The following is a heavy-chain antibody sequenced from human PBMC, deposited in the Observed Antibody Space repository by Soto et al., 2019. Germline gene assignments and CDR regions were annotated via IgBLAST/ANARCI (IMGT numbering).Heavy chain of an antibody. V-gene: IGHV4-30-4*01. J-gene: IGHJ3*02. CDR2: IYYNGNT. Sequence: QVQLQESGPGLVKPSQTLSLPCAVSGVSISSGDYYWTWIRQPPGKGLEYIGYIYYNGNTYYNPSLKSRVNISLDTSKNHFSLSLRSVTAADTAVYYCARGVVGTTLHAAFDIWGQGTMVTVSS. D-gene: IGHD1-26*01. CDR1: GVSISSGDYY. CDR3: ARGVVGTTLHAAFDI.